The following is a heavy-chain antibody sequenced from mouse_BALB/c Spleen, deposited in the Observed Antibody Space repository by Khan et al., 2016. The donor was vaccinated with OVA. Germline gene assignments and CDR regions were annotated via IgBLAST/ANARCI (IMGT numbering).Heavy chain of an antibody. V-gene: IGHV3-2*02. CDR1: GYSITSGYG. D-gene: IGHD1-2*01. CDR3: ARTARIKY. J-gene: IGHJ2*01. Sequence: VQLKQSGPGLVKPSQSLSLTCTVTGYSITSGYGWNWIRQFPGNKLEWMGYISYSGSTNYNPSLKSRISITRDTSKNQFFLQLNSVTTKETATYYCARTARIKYWGQGTTLTVSS. CDR2: ISYSGST.